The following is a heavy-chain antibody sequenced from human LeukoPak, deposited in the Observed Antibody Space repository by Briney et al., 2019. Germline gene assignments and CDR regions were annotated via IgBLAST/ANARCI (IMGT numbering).Heavy chain of an antibody. V-gene: IGHV1-69*01. Sequence: SVKVSCKASGGTFISYAISWVRQAPGQGLEWMGGIIPIFGTANYAQKFQGRVTTTADESTSTAYMELSSLRSEDTGVYYCARAPHPDILTGYYDPHFDYWGQGTLVTVSS. D-gene: IGHD3-9*01. J-gene: IGHJ4*02. CDR1: GGTFISYA. CDR2: IIPIFGTA. CDR3: ARAPHPDILTGYYDPHFDY.